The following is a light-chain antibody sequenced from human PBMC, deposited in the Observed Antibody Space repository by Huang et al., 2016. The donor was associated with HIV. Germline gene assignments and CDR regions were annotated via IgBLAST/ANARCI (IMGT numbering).Light chain of an antibody. CDR3: QESYSSPVTT. J-gene: IGKJ4*02. CDR1: YLISRV. CDR2: GAS. V-gene: IGKV1-39*01. Sequence: IQMDQSPSSLSAFVGDRVTISCRSNYLISRVLNWYHQKPGKAPRLLIYGASSLQSDVPSRVSGSVFGTDFTLTISGLQPEDLGTYYCQESYSSPVTTFGGGTRLEIK.